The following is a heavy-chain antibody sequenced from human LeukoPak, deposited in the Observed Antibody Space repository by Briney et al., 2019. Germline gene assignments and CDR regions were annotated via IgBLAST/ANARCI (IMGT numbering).Heavy chain of an antibody. CDR3: ARARECSGGSCYSGYFDY. Sequence: ASVKVSSKASGYTFTSYYMHWVRQAPGQGLGWMGIINPSGGSTSYAQKFQGRVTMTRDTSTSTVYMELSSLRSEDTAVYYCARARECSGGSCYSGYFDYWGQGTLVTVSS. CDR2: INPSGGST. D-gene: IGHD2-15*01. V-gene: IGHV1-46*01. J-gene: IGHJ4*02. CDR1: GYTFTSYY.